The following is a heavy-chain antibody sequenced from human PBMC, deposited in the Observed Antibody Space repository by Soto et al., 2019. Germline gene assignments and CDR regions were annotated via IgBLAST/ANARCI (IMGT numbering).Heavy chain of an antibody. J-gene: IGHJ6*04. CDR1: GYTFTTYG. Sequence: QVKLVQSGPEVMKPGASVKVSCKASGYTFTTYGISWVRLAPGQGLEWLGWISGYNGQTNYAPRFRDRVTLTTDTTTSTCKMAVRRLRSDDTVMCFCARDNRNELWEEGLNAMDLWAKGTTVTVSS. D-gene: IGHD1-20*01. CDR2: ISGYNGQT. V-gene: IGHV1-18*01. CDR3: ARDNRNELWEEGLNAMDL.